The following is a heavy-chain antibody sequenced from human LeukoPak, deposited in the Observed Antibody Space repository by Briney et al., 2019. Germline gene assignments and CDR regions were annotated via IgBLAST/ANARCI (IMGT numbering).Heavy chain of an antibody. J-gene: IGHJ4*02. CDR2: IYPRDSNI. V-gene: IGHV5-51*01. CDR3: ARRQYSGYDFDY. Sequence: GESLKISCKGSGYIFTNYWIGWVRQMPGKGLEWMGIIYPRDSNIRYSPSFQGQVTVSADKYISTAYLQRSSLEASDTAMYYCARRQYSGYDFDYWGQGTLVTVSS. D-gene: IGHD5-12*01. CDR1: GYIFTNYW.